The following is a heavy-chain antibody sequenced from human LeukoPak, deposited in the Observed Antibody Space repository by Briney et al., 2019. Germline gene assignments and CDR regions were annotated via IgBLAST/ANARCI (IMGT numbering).Heavy chain of an antibody. CDR3: ARDWSMATFDY. CDR1: GFTFSSYG. V-gene: IGHV3-30*03. Sequence: GRSLRLSCAASGFTFSSYGMHWVRQAPGKGLEWVAVISYDGSNKYYADSVKGRFTISRDNSKNTLYLQMNSLRAEDTAVYYCARDWSMATFDYWGQGTLVTVSS. D-gene: IGHD5-24*01. CDR2: ISYDGSNK. J-gene: IGHJ4*02.